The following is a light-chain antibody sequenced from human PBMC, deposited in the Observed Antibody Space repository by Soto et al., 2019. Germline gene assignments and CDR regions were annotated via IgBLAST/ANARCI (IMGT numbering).Light chain of an antibody. CDR2: KVS. CDR3: MQGTQWPIT. CDR1: PSLVHSDVLAY. J-gene: IGKJ5*01. Sequence: ISCSSTPSLVHSDVLAYFSGFQQRPGRSPRRLIYKVSNRDSGVPARFSGSGSGTDFALKISRVEAEDVGVYYCMQGTQWPITVGQGTRLEIK. V-gene: IGKV2-30*02.